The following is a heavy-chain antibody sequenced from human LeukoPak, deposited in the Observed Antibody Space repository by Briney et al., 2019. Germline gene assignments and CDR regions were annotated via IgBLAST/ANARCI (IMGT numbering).Heavy chain of an antibody. V-gene: IGHV4-4*07. J-gene: IGHJ6*02. CDR3: ARVGYYGIDV. Sequence: SETLSLTCTVSGGSMGSYYWSWIRQPAGKGLEWIGRMYPTGNTNNNPSLKSRVTMSVDTSKNRFSLELTSVTAADTAVYYCARVGYYGIDVWGQGTTVTVSS. CDR2: MYPTGNT. CDR1: GGSMGSYY.